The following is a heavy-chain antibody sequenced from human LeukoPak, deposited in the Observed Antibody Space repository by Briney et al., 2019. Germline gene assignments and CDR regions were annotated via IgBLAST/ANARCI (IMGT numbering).Heavy chain of an antibody. V-gene: IGHV4-39*07. Sequence: ASETLSLTCTVSGGSMSSSSYYWGWIRQPPGKGLEWIGNIHYSGSSNYNPSLKSRVTISVDTSKNQFSLKLSSVTAADTAVYYCARVPSHFDYWGQGTLVTVSS. CDR2: IHYSGSS. CDR3: ARVPSHFDY. CDR1: GGSMSSSSYY. J-gene: IGHJ4*02.